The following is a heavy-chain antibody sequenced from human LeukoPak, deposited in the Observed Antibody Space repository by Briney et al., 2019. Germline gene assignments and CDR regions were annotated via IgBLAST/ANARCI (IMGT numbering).Heavy chain of an antibody. Sequence: ASVKVSCKASGYTFTGYYIHWVRQAPGQGLEWMGWINPNSGDTNHAQKFQGRVTMTRDTSISTVYMELSRLRSDDTAVFHCARGWPQGFDYWGQGAPVTVSS. J-gene: IGHJ4*02. CDR1: GYTFTGYY. V-gene: IGHV1-2*02. D-gene: IGHD2-15*01. CDR3: ARGWPQGFDY. CDR2: INPNSGDT.